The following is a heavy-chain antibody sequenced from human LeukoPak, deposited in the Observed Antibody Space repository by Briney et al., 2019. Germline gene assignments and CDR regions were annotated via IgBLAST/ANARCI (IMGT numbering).Heavy chain of an antibody. V-gene: IGHV1-2*02. J-gene: IGHJ6*03. CDR2: INPNSGGT. D-gene: IGHD6-13*01. Sequence: ASVKVSCKASGYTFTGYYMHWVRQAPGQGLEWMGWINPNSGGTNYAQKFQGRVTMTRDTSISTAYMELSRLKSDDTAVYYCARGSRVVAAPGYYSYYMDVWGKGTTVTVSS. CDR3: ARGSRVVAAPGYYSYYMDV. CDR1: GYTFTGYY.